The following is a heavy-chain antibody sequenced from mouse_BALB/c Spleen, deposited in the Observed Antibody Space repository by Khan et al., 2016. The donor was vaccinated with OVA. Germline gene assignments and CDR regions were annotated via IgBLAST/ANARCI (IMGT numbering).Heavy chain of an antibody. CDR1: GYTFTDFY. CDR2: ISPGSGDT. Sequence: QVQLQQSGTELARPGASVNLSCKASGYTFTDFYINWVKQRSGQGLEWIGEISPGSGDTYYNEKFKGKATLTADKSPSTAYMQLSSLTSEASAVYFGARRNYFGDTFAYWGQGTLGTVSA. J-gene: IGHJ3*01. D-gene: IGHD1-2*01. CDR3: ARRNYFGDTFAY. V-gene: IGHV1-77*01.